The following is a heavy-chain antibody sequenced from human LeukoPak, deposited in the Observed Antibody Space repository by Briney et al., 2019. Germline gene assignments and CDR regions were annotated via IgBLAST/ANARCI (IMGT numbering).Heavy chain of an antibody. CDR3: ARGGFPKPDCSGVSCYTEFDF. J-gene: IGHJ4*02. CDR1: GFTFSRYG. CDR2: IWSDGSNE. Sequence: GRYLRLSCAASGFTFSRYGMHWVCQAPGKGLEWVAVIWSDGSNEYYPDSVRGRFTISRDNSKNTLYLEMNSPRAEDTAVYYCARGGFPKPDCSGVSCYTEFDFWGQGTLVTASS. V-gene: IGHV3-33*01. D-gene: IGHD2-15*01.